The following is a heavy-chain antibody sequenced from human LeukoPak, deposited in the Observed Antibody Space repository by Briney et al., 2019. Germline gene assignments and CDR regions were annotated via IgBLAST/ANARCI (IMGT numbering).Heavy chain of an antibody. CDR1: GGSISSGTYS. V-gene: IGHV4-30-2*01. CDR3: ARDLMDYGDYIRYPTYYFDY. Sequence: SQTLSLTCAVSGGSISSGTYSWSWIRQPPGKGLEWIGYVYHSGSAYYNPSLKSRVTISVDTFKNQFSLELSSVTAADTAVYYCARDLMDYGDYIRYPTYYFDYWGQGTLVTVSS. CDR2: VYHSGSA. D-gene: IGHD4-17*01. J-gene: IGHJ4*02.